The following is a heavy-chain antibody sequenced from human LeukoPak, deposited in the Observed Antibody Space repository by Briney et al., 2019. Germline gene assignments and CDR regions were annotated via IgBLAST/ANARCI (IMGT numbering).Heavy chain of an antibody. Sequence: GGSLRLSCAASGFTFRSYSMNWVRQAPGKGLEWLSSISSSSSYIYYADSVKGRFTISRDNAKNSLYLQMNSLRAEDTAVYYCARDLLGGSSPDYWGQGTLVTVSS. J-gene: IGHJ4*02. CDR1: GFTFRSYS. D-gene: IGHD2-15*01. CDR3: ARDLLGGSSPDY. CDR2: ISSSSSYI. V-gene: IGHV3-21*01.